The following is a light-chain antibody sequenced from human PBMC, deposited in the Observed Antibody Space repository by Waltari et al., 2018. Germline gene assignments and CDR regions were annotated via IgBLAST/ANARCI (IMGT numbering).Light chain of an antibody. CDR3: QTGGHGTWV. CDR2: VNSDGSH. V-gene: IGLV4-69*01. J-gene: IGLJ3*02. Sequence: QLVLTQSPSASASLGASVKLTCTLSSGHSSNVIAWLQPQPEKGPRYLMKVNSDGSHSKGDDIPDRFSGSSSGTGRYLTISSLQSEDEADYYCQTGGHGTWVFGGGTKLTVL. CDR1: SGHSSNV.